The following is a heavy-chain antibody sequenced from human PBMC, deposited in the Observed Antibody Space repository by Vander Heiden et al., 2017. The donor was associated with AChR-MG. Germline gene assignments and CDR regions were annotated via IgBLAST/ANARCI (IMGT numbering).Heavy chain of an antibody. CDR1: GYTLSSYG. CDR3: ARGGAAAGEAPRSPRNWFDP. V-gene: IGHV1-18*01. Sequence: QVQLVQSGAEVRKPGASVKVSCKASGYTLSSYGIIWVRQAPGQGLEWMGWISTYNGNTNYAQKLQGRVTLTTDTSTSTAYMELRSLRSDDTAVYYCARGGAAAGEAPRSPRNWFDPWGQGTLVTVSS. CDR2: ISTYNGNT. D-gene: IGHD6-13*01. J-gene: IGHJ5*02.